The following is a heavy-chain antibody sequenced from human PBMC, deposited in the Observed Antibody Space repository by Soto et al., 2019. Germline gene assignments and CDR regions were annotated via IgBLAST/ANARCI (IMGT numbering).Heavy chain of an antibody. CDR1: GFTFSSYS. V-gene: IGHV3-48*01. CDR3: ARDEIVVPAAIGNYFDY. CDR2: ISSSSITI. D-gene: IGHD2-2*02. Sequence: EVQLVESGGGLVQPGGSLRLSCAASGFTFSSYSMNWVHQAPGKGLEWVSYISSSSITIYYADSVKGRFTISRDNAKNSLYLQMNSLRAEDTAVYYCARDEIVVPAAIGNYFDYWGQGTLVTVSS. J-gene: IGHJ4*02.